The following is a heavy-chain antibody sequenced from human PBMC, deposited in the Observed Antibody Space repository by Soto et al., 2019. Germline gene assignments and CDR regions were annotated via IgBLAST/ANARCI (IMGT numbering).Heavy chain of an antibody. CDR1: GYTLTRYY. D-gene: IGHD2-2*01. Sequence: ASVKVSFKASGYTLTRYYMHWVRQAPGQGLEWMGIINPSGGSTSYAQKFQGRVTMTRDTSTSTVYMELSSLRSEDTAVYYCASLYLAYDAFDIWGQGTMVPSPQ. J-gene: IGHJ3*02. CDR3: ASLYLAYDAFDI. CDR2: INPSGGST. V-gene: IGHV1-46*01.